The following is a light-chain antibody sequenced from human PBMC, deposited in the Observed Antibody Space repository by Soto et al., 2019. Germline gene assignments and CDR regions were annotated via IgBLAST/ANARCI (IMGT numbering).Light chain of an antibody. CDR1: QSVSSSY. Sequence: EIVLTQSPGTLSLSPGERATLSCRASQSVSSSYLAWYQQKPGQAPRLLISGASGRATGIPVRFSGSGSVTDFSLTISSLEPEDFAVYFCQHYVDSPLTFGQGTKVDIK. V-gene: IGKV3-20*01. CDR2: GAS. J-gene: IGKJ1*01. CDR3: QHYVDSPLT.